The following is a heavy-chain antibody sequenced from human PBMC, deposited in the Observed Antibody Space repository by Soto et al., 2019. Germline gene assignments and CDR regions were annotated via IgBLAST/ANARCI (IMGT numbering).Heavy chain of an antibody. CDR3: AREWGLLPYYVMNV. CDR2: ISYTGRA. J-gene: IGHJ6*02. D-gene: IGHD7-27*01. Sequence: SETLSLTCIVSGDSVTSGSYYGTWLRQPPGKGLEWIGYISYTGRAKYNPSLQSRVTISVDTSKNDFSLNLSSVTAADTAVYFCAREWGLLPYYVMNVWGHGTAVTVSS. V-gene: IGHV4-61*03. CDR1: GDSVTSGSYY.